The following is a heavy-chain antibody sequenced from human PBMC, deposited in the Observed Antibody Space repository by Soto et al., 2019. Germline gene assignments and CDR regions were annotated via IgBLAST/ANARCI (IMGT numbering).Heavy chain of an antibody. CDR3: AKDLRANTYYDFWSGYPLADY. CDR2: ISGSGGST. D-gene: IGHD3-3*01. Sequence: GGSLRLSCAASGFTFSSYAMSWVRQAPGKGLEWVSAISGSGGSTYYADSVKGRFTISRDNSKNTLYLQMNRLRADDTAVDYCAKDLRANTYYDFWSGYPLADYWGQGTLVTVSS. CDR1: GFTFSSYA. J-gene: IGHJ4*02. V-gene: IGHV3-23*01.